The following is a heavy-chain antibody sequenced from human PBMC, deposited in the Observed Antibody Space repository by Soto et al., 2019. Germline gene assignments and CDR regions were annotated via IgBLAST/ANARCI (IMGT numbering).Heavy chain of an antibody. CDR3: ARSVFP. Sequence: SETLSLTCTVSGGSISSGGSYWSWIRQHPGKGLEWIGYIYYSKSTYYNPSLKSRVTISLDTSKNQFSLKLTSLTAADTGVYYCARSVFPWGQGTLVTVSS. CDR2: IYYSKST. J-gene: IGHJ5*02. V-gene: IGHV4-31*03. CDR1: GGSISSGGSY.